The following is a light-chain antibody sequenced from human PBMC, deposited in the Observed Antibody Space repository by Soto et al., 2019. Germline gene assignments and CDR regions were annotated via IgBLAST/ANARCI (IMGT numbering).Light chain of an antibody. V-gene: IGKV3-20*01. Sequence: EIVLTQSPGTLSLSPGERATLSCRASQSVSSSYLAWYPQKPGQAPRLLIYGASSRATGIPDRFSGSGSGTDFTLTISRLEPEDFAVYYCRQYGETFGQGTKLEIK. CDR3: RQYGET. CDR2: GAS. CDR1: QSVSSSY. J-gene: IGKJ2*01.